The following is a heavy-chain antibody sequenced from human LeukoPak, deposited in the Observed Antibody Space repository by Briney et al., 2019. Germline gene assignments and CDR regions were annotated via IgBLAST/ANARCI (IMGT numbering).Heavy chain of an antibody. J-gene: IGHJ4*02. V-gene: IGHV4-4*07. CDR1: GGSISSYY. CDR2: IYTSGST. D-gene: IGHD2/OR15-2a*01. Sequence: SETLSLTCTVSGGSISSYYWSWIRQPAGKGLEWIGRIYTSGSTNYNPSLKSRVTMSVDTSKNQFSLKPSSVTAADTAVYYCASLSMRRGILSADQILFDYWGQGTLVTVSS. CDR3: ASLSMRRGILSADQILFDY.